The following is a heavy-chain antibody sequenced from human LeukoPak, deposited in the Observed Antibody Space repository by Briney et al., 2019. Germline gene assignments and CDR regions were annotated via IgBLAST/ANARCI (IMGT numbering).Heavy chain of an antibody. CDR3: ARDIRGSFNWFDP. CDR2: IYYSGST. Sequence: SETLSLTCTVSGGSISSYYWSWIRQPPGKGLEWIGYIYYSGSTNYNPSLKSRVTISVDTSKNQFSLKLSSVTAADTAVYYCARDIRGSFNWFDPWGQGTLVTVSS. V-gene: IGHV4-59*01. D-gene: IGHD3-3*02. CDR1: GGSISSYY. J-gene: IGHJ5*02.